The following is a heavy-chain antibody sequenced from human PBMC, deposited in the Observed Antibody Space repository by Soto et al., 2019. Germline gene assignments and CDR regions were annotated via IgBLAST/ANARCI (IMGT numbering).Heavy chain of an antibody. CDR1: GYSISSGNY. CDR2: VYHSGGS. Sequence: PSETLSLTCTVSGYSISSGNYWGWIRQPPGKGLEWIGSVYHSGGSYYNPSLKSRVSISLDTSTNQVSLSLTSVTAADTAMYYCARARWYDGFNIWGQGTMVTVSS. CDR3: ARARWYDGFNI. J-gene: IGHJ3*02. V-gene: IGHV4-38-2*02. D-gene: IGHD2-15*01.